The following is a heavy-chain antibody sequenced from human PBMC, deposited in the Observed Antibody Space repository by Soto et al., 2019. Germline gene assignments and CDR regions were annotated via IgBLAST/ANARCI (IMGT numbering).Heavy chain of an antibody. D-gene: IGHD2-21*01. CDR1: GLTFSTYA. V-gene: IGHV3-23*01. CDR3: AKDQGRGIPGGYDALDL. CDR2: ISVSGGYT. Sequence: DVQLLESGGGLVQPGGSLRLSCAASGLTFSTYAMTWVRQDPGKGLEWVSAISVSGGYTYYAGSVRGRFTISRDNSRNTLYLKMDNLRADDTAVYYCAKDQGRGIPGGYDALDLWGQGTRVTVSS. J-gene: IGHJ3*01.